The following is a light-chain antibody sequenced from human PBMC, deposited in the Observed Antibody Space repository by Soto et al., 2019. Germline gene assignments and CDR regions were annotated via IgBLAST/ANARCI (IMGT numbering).Light chain of an antibody. CDR3: QQYGVSPT. CDR1: QSISSNF. CDR2: GES. Sequence: ATLSCRASQSISSNFLAWYQHKPGQAPRLLIYGESSRATGIPDRFSGSASGTDFTLTISRLEPEDFAVYYCQQYGVSPTFGGGTKV. J-gene: IGKJ4*01. V-gene: IGKV3-20*01.